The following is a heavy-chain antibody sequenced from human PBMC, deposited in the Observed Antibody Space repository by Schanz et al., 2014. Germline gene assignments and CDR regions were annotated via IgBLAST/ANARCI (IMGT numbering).Heavy chain of an antibody. CDR2: ISGSSIHK. V-gene: IGHV3-21*05. D-gene: IGHD6-19*01. J-gene: IGHJ4*02. CDR1: GFPFRSYV. Sequence: LQLVESGGGVVQPGRSLRLSCAASGFPFRSYVMHWVRQAPGKGLEWVSHISGSSIHKNYADSVKGRFSISRDNGETSVYLQINSLRVEDTAVYYCARDLISSGWYGWGQGTLVAVSS. CDR3: ARDLISSGWYG.